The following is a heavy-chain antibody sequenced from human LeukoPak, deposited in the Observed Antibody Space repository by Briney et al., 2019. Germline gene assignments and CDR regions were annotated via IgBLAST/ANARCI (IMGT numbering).Heavy chain of an antibody. Sequence: PSETLSLTCTLSGGSISSYYWNWIRQPPGKGLEWIGYIYYSGSTNYNPSLKSRVTISVDTSKNQFSLKLSAVTAADTAVYYCARLRYDSSGYRSSSFYFEYWGQGTLVTVSS. CDR3: ARLRYDSSGYRSSSFYFEY. CDR1: GGSISSYY. J-gene: IGHJ4*02. CDR2: IYYSGST. V-gene: IGHV4-59*01. D-gene: IGHD3-22*01.